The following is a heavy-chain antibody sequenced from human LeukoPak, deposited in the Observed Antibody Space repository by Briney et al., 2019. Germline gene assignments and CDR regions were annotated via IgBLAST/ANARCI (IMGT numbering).Heavy chain of an antibody. Sequence: GASVKVSCKTSGGTFSSFAINWVRQAPGQGLEWMGWINPNSGGTNYAQKFQGWVTMTRDTSISTAYMELSRLRSDDTAVYYCAREDSSGYYASPTFDYWGQGTLVTVSS. CDR2: INPNSGGT. D-gene: IGHD3-22*01. CDR1: GGTFSSFA. V-gene: IGHV1-2*04. CDR3: AREDSSGYYASPTFDY. J-gene: IGHJ4*02.